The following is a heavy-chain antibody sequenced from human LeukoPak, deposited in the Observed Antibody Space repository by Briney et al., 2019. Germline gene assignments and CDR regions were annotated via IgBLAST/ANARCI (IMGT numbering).Heavy chain of an antibody. Sequence: SETLSLTCAVYGGSFSGYYWSWIRQPPGKGLEWIGYIYHSGSTYYNPSLKSRVTISVDRSKNQFSLKLSSVTAADTAVYYCATSAMQLYYFDYWGQGTLVTVSS. D-gene: IGHD6-13*01. CDR1: GGSFSGYY. J-gene: IGHJ4*02. CDR2: IYHSGST. V-gene: IGHV4-34*01. CDR3: ATSAMQLYYFDY.